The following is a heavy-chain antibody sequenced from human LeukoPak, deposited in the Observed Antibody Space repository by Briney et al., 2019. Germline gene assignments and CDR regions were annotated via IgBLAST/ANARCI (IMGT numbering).Heavy chain of an antibody. CDR3: ASELLWCGPHYYYYGMDV. J-gene: IGHJ6*02. Sequence: SVKVSCKASGGTFSSCAISWVRQAPGQGLEWMGRIIPILGIANYAQKFQGRVTITADKSTSTAYMELSSLRSEDTAVYYCASELLWCGPHYYYYGMDVWGQGTTVTVSS. D-gene: IGHD3-10*01. CDR1: GGTFSSCA. CDR2: IIPILGIA. V-gene: IGHV1-69*04.